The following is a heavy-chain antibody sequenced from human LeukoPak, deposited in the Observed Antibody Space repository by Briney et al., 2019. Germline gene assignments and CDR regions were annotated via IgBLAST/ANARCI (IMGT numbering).Heavy chain of an antibody. J-gene: IGHJ3*02. CDR1: GFTFSKDW. Sequence: GESLRLSCAASGFTFSKDWMSWVRQAPGKGLEWVGRIKSKADGGTADYATPVKGRFTISRDDSKNTLYLQMNSLKTEDTAVYYCTTYNDKDAFNIWGQGTMVNVSS. V-gene: IGHV3-15*01. CDR3: TTYNDKDAFNI. CDR2: IKSKADGGTA. D-gene: IGHD1-1*01.